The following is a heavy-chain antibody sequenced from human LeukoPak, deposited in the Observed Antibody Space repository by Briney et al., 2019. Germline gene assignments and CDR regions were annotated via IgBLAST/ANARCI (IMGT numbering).Heavy chain of an antibody. CDR2: INTNTGNP. D-gene: IGHD5-18*01. Sequence: ASVKVSCKASGYTFTSYAMNWVRQAPGQGLEWMGWINTNTGNPTYAQGFTGRFVFTLDTSVSTAYLQISSLKAEDTAVYYCAREGFFRGYSYGYEDAFDIWGQGTMVTVSS. J-gene: IGHJ3*02. CDR3: AREGFFRGYSYGYEDAFDI. CDR1: GYTFTSYA. V-gene: IGHV7-4-1*02.